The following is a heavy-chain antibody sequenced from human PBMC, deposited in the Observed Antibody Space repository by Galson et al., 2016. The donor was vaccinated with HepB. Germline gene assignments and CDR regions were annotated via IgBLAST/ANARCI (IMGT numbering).Heavy chain of an antibody. CDR2: INAGGST. CDR1: GGSLSGYY. V-gene: IGHV4-34*01. Sequence: SETLSLTCDVYGGSLSGYYWTWIRQPPGKGLEWIGEINAGGSTSYNPSLKSRVTISVDTSKNQFSLRLSSVTAADTAVYYCSRAPRGVGDCWGQETLVTVSS. CDR3: SRAPRGVGDC. D-gene: IGHD3-10*01. J-gene: IGHJ4*02.